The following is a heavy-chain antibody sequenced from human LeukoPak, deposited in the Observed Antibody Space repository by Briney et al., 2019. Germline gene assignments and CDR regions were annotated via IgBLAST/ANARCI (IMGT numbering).Heavy chain of an antibody. Sequence: QPGGSLRLSCAASGFTFTDYWMHWVRQAPGKGLVWVSRISADGRMTDYEDSVKGRFTVSRDNAKNTLYLQMNRVRAEDTAVYYCARGGFTYGPATLGALDIWGQGTVVPVSS. V-gene: IGHV3-74*01. CDR2: ISADGRMT. CDR1: GFTFTDYW. J-gene: IGHJ3*02. D-gene: IGHD5-18*01. CDR3: ARGGFTYGPATLGALDI.